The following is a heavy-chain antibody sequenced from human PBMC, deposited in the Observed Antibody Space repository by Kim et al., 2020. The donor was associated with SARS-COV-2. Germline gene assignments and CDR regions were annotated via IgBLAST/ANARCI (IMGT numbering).Heavy chain of an antibody. D-gene: IGHD3-22*01. CDR3: ARGQTYYDSAGFGY. CDR2: MNPNSGNA. V-gene: IGHV1-8*01. Sequence: ASVKVSCEASGYSFTSYDINWVRQAPGQGLEWMGWMNPNSGNAVYARKFQARIIMTRNTSINTAYMELNSLTSEDTAVYFCARGQTYYDSAGFGYWGQGTLVTVSS. CDR1: GYSFTSYD. J-gene: IGHJ4*02.